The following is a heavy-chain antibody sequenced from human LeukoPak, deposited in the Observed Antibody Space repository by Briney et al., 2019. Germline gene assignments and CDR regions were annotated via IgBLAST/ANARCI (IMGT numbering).Heavy chain of an antibody. V-gene: IGHV3-7*02. CDR2: IKQDGSDK. CDR1: GFTFSSYW. Sequence: GGSLRLSCAASGFTFSSYWMSWVRQAPGKGLEGVANIKQDGSDKNYVDSVKGRFTISKDNAKNLLSLEMNGLRAEDTAVYYCATYKNQLRTVYFDYWGQGTLVTVSS. J-gene: IGHJ4*02. D-gene: IGHD1-1*01. CDR3: ATYKNQLRTVYFDY.